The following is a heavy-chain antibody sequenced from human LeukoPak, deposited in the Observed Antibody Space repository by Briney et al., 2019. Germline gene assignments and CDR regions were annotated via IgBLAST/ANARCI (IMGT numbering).Heavy chain of an antibody. D-gene: IGHD3-10*01. J-gene: IGHJ6*02. Sequence: QPGGSLRLSCAASGFTFSTYAMSWVRQAPGKGLEWVSGISGSGGTTYYADSVKGRFTISRDNSKNTLYLQMNSLRADDTAVYYCAKAYGSTYYYGMDVWGQGTTVTVFS. CDR3: AKAYGSTYYYGMDV. V-gene: IGHV3-23*01. CDR1: GFTFSTYA. CDR2: ISGSGGTT.